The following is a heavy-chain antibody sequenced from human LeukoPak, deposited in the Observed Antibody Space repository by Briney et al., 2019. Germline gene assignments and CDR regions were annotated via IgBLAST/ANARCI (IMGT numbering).Heavy chain of an antibody. CDR2: IIPILGTA. D-gene: IGHD6-19*01. V-gene: IGHV1-69*13. CDR1: GGTFTSYA. Sequence: AVNVSCKASGGTFTSYAISWVRQAPGQGLEWMGGIIPILGTANYAQKFQGRVTITAEESTRPDYMELSSLRSEETAVYYCARDRSPAGGWSDLDYWGQGTLVTVSS. J-gene: IGHJ4*02. CDR3: ARDRSPAGGWSDLDY.